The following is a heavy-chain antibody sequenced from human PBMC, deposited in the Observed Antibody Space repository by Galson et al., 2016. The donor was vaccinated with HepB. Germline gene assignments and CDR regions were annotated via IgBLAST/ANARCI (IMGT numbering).Heavy chain of an antibody. D-gene: IGHD3-16*01. Sequence: VKVSCKASGGTFSRFAISWVRQAPGQGLEWMGGMIPMLATAHYAQRFQGRVTVSADESTSTAYMELSRLRSDDTAVYYCARSFWGTYETGYYHYALDVWVQGTTVTVSS. J-gene: IGHJ6*02. V-gene: IGHV1-69*13. CDR2: MIPMLATA. CDR1: GGTFSRFA. CDR3: ARSFWGTYETGYYHYALDV.